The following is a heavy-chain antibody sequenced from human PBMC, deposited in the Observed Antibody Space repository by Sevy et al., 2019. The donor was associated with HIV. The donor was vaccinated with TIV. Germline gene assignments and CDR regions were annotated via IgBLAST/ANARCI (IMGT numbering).Heavy chain of an antibody. J-gene: IGHJ4*02. CDR3: AKDRVEMASFFDY. CDR2: ISYDGSNK. Sequence: GGSLRLSCAASGFTFSSYGMHWVRQAPGKGLEWVAGISYDGSNKYYADSVKGRFTSSRDNSKNTLYLQMNSLRAEDTAVYYCAKDRVEMASFFDYWGQGTLVTVSS. V-gene: IGHV3-30*18. D-gene: IGHD2-2*01. CDR1: GFTFSSYG.